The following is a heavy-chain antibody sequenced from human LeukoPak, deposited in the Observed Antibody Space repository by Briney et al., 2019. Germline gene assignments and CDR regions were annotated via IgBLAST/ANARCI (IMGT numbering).Heavy chain of an antibody. D-gene: IGHD5-18*01. Sequence: GGSLRLSCAACGFTFSNSWMSWVRQAPGKGLEWVSRVDNDGSGTTYADSVKGRFTIYRDNAKNTVYLQMNSLRAEDTAVYYCARSQRGYSYGEHWGQGTPVTVYS. J-gene: IGHJ4*02. V-gene: IGHV3-74*01. CDR3: ARSQRGYSYGEH. CDR1: GFTFSNSW. CDR2: VDNDGSGT.